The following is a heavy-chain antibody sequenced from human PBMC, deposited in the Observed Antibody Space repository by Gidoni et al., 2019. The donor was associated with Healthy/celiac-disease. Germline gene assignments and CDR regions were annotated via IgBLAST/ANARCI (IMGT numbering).Heavy chain of an antibody. J-gene: IGHJ5*02. V-gene: IGHV1-2*02. Sequence: QVQLAQSGAEVKQPGASVKVPCKASGYTFTGYYMHWVRQAPGQGLEWMGWINPNSGGTNYAQKFQGRVTMTRDTSISTAYMELSRLRSDDTAVYYCARDWGQVVPAALTRYNWFDPWGQGTLVTVSS. CDR2: INPNSGGT. CDR1: GYTFTGYY. D-gene: IGHD2-2*01. CDR3: ARDWGQVVPAALTRYNWFDP.